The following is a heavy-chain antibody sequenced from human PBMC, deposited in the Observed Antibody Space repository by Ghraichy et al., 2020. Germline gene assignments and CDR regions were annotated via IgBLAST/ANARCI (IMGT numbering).Heavy chain of an antibody. CDR2: ISYDGSNK. CDR3: ARDGGPDDAFDI. CDR1: GFTFSSYA. J-gene: IGHJ3*02. V-gene: IGHV3-30-3*01. Sequence: GESLNISCAASGFTFSSYAMHWVRQAPGKGLEWVAVISYDGSNKYYADSVKGRFTISRDNSKNTLYLQMNSLRAEDTAVYYCARDGGPDDAFDIWGQGTMVTVSS.